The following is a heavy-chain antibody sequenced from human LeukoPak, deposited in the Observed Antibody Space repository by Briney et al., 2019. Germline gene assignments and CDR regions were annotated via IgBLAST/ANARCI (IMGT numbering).Heavy chain of an antibody. CDR2: ISASGSSA. D-gene: IGHD2-15*01. Sequence: PGGSPRLSCAASGFTFSSYAMTWVRQAPGKGLEWVSLISASGSSAYYTDSVKGRFTISRDNSENTLYLQMNSLTAEDTAVYYCAKRYCSGSSCTLFDYWGQGTLVTVSP. V-gene: IGHV3-23*01. CDR1: GFTFSSYA. CDR3: AKRYCSGSSCTLFDY. J-gene: IGHJ4*02.